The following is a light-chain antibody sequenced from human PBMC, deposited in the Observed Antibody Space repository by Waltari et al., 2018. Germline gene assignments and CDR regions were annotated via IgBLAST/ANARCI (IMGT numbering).Light chain of an antibody. Sequence: DIQMTQSPSSLSASVGDRVTITCRASQDISHYLAWFQQKPGKAPKSLIYAASNLQSGVPSKFSGGGSGTDFTLTINSLQPEDFATYYCQQYKSYPLTFGGGTKVEIK. CDR1: QDISHY. CDR3: QQYKSYPLT. CDR2: AAS. J-gene: IGKJ4*01. V-gene: IGKV1-16*02.